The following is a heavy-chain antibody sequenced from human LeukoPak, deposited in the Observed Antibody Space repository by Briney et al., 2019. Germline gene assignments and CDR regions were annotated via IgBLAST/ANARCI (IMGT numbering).Heavy chain of an antibody. CDR3: ASLETYCGYVHDYYHYGMDV. D-gene: IGHD5-12*01. CDR1: GFTFSSYS. J-gene: IGHJ6*02. V-gene: IGHV3-53*04. CDR2: IYSGGST. Sequence: GGSLRLSCAASGFTFSSYSMSCVRQAPGKGLEWVSVIYSGGSTYYADSVKGRFTISRHNSKNTLYLQMNSLRAEDTAVYYCASLETYCGYVHDYYHYGMDVWGQGTTVTVSS.